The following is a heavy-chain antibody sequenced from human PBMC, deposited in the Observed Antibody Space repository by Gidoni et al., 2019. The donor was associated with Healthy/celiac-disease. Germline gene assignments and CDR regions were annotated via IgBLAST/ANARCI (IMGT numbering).Heavy chain of an antibody. Sequence: QVQLVESGGGVVQPGRSLRLSCAASGFTFSSYGMHWVRQAPGKGLEWVAVIWYDGSNKYYADSVKGRFTISRDNSKNTLYLQMNSLRAEDTAVYYCATSYGSGSYYLNYYYYGMDVWGQGTTVTVSS. J-gene: IGHJ6*02. V-gene: IGHV3-33*01. CDR3: ATSYGSGSYYLNYYYYGMDV. D-gene: IGHD3-10*01. CDR1: GFTFSSYG. CDR2: IWYDGSNK.